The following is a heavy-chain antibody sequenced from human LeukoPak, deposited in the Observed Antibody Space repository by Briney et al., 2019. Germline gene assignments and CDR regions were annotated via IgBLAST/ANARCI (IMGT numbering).Heavy chain of an antibody. J-gene: IGHJ4*02. CDR1: GYTFTGYY. CDR2: INPNSGGT. CDR3: ARSTEFIRLGELSSFDY. D-gene: IGHD3-16*02. Sequence: ASVKVSCKASGYTFTGYYMHWVRQAPGQGLEWMGWINPNSGGTNYAQKFQGRVTMTRDTSISTAYMELSRLRSDDTAVYYCARSTEFIRLGELSSFDYWGQGTLVTVSS. V-gene: IGHV1-2*02.